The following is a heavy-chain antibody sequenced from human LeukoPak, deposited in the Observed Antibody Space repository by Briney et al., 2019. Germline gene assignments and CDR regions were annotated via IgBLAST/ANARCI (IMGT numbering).Heavy chain of an antibody. V-gene: IGHV3-23*01. CDR1: VFTFSSYA. CDR3: AKDYYDSSGYVPPDAFDI. Sequence: GGSLRLSCAASVFTFSSYAMSWVRQAPGKGLEWVSAISGSGGSTYYADSVKGRFTISRDNSKNTLYLQMNSLRAEDTAVYYCAKDYYDSSGYVPPDAFDIWGQGTMVTVSS. CDR2: ISGSGGST. J-gene: IGHJ3*02. D-gene: IGHD3-22*01.